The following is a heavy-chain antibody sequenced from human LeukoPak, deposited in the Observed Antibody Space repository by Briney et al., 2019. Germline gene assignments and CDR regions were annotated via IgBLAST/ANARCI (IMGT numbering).Heavy chain of an antibody. D-gene: IGHD4-17*01. CDR3: AMTTETAYSFYYGIDV. Sequence: GGSLRLSCAASGFTFSSYGMHWVRQAPGKGLEWVAVISYDGSNKYYVDSVQGRFTISRDNSKNTVSLQMNGLRAEDTAVYHCAMTTETAYSFYYGIDVWGQGTTVTVS. J-gene: IGHJ6*02. V-gene: IGHV3-30*03. CDR2: ISYDGSNK. CDR1: GFTFSSYG.